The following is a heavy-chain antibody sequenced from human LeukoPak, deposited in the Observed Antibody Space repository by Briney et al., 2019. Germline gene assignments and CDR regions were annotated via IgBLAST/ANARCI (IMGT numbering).Heavy chain of an antibody. Sequence: SQTLSLTCTVSGGSISSGGYYWSWIRQHPGKGLEWIGCISYSGIAYDNPSLNSRLIVSVDTSRNQFSLDLSSVTAADTALYYCARVLYDYYFNFWGQGTLVTVSS. J-gene: IGHJ4*02. V-gene: IGHV4-31*03. CDR2: ISYSGIA. CDR3: ARVLYDYYFNF. D-gene: IGHD2/OR15-2a*01. CDR1: GGSISSGGYY.